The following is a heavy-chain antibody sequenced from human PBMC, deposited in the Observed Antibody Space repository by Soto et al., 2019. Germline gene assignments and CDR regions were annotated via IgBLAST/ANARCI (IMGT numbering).Heavy chain of an antibody. CDR3: AKDRRFLDTRGGNWFNS. CDR2: IIGNGGSQ. J-gene: IGHJ5*01. D-gene: IGHD3-3*01. V-gene: IGHV3-23*01. Sequence: GGSLRLSCAASGFTFSSSAMNWVRQAPGKGLGWVSAIIGNGGSQYYSDSVKGRFTISRDNSNTTLDLQINSPRAEDTAQSYCAKDRRFLDTRGGNWFNSWGQGTLVTVSS. CDR1: GFTFSSSA.